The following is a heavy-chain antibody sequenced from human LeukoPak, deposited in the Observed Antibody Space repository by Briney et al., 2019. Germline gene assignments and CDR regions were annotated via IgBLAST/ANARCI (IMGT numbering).Heavy chain of an antibody. J-gene: IGHJ4*02. D-gene: IGHD2-21*02. CDR2: INEDGSVK. Sequence: GGSLRLSCAVSEGTFSAYWMAWVRQSPGKGLEWVAEINEDGSVKYYVDSMKGRFTISRDNAKNSLYLQMNSLGAEDTAVYYCAKVPRDSDCYWGQGTLVTVSS. CDR1: EGTFSAYW. V-gene: IGHV3-7*01. CDR3: AKVPRDSDCY.